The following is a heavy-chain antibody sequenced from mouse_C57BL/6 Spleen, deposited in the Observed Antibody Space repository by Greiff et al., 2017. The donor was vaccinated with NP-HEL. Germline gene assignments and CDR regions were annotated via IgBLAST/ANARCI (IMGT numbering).Heavy chain of an antibody. CDR1: GYTFTDYN. V-gene: IGHV1-22*01. J-gene: IGHJ4*01. CDR2: INPNNGGT. Sequence: EVQLVESGPELVKPGASVKMSCKASGYTFTDYNMHWVKQSHGKSLEWIGYINPNNGGTSYNQKFKGKATLTVNKSSSTAYMELRSLTSEDSAVYYCARCPMVTTKKDYYAMDYWGQGTSVTVSS. D-gene: IGHD2-2*01. CDR3: ARCPMVTTKKDYYAMDY.